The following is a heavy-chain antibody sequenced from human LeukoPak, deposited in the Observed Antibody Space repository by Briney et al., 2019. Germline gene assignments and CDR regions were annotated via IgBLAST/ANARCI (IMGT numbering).Heavy chain of an antibody. D-gene: IGHD3-10*01. Sequence: GGSLRLSCVASGFTFSSYAMTWVRQAPGKGLNWVSAISGGGDNTYYADSVKGRFTISRDNSKNTLYLQMNSLRAEDTAVYYCANSYGSGSYYNEIDYFDYWGQGTLVTASS. CDR2: ISGGGDNT. CDR1: GFTFSSYA. J-gene: IGHJ4*02. V-gene: IGHV3-23*01. CDR3: ANSYGSGSYYNEIDYFDY.